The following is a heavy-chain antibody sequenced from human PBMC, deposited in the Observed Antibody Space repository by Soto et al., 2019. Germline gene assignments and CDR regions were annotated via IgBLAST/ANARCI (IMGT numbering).Heavy chain of an antibody. V-gene: IGHV1-69*13. J-gene: IGHJ4*02. CDR2: IIPIFGTA. Sequence: ASVKVSCKASGDTFSSYAISWVRQAPGQGLEWMGGIIPIFGTANYAQKFQGRVTITADESTSTAYMELSSLRSEDTAVYYCARDRGNYSYGPGDYWGQGTLVTV. D-gene: IGHD5-18*01. CDR3: ARDRGNYSYGPGDY. CDR1: GDTFSSYA.